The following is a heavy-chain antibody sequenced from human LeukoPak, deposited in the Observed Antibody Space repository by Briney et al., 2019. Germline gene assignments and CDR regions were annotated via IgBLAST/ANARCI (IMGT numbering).Heavy chain of an antibody. CDR2: INHSGST. Sequence: SETLSLTCAVYGGSFSGYYWSWIRQPPGKGLEWIGEINHSGSTNYNPSLKSRVTISVDTSKNQFSLKLSSVTAADTAVYYCARVLVHSGSYSSAFDIWGQGTMVTVPS. D-gene: IGHD1-26*01. CDR1: GGSFSGYY. J-gene: IGHJ3*02. V-gene: IGHV4-34*01. CDR3: ARVLVHSGSYSSAFDI.